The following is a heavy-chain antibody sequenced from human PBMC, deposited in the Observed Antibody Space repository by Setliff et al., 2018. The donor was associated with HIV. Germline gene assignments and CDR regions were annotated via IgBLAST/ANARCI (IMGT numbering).Heavy chain of an antibody. CDR3: ARLYSSSWARGTYWYFDL. CDR1: GFTFSSCW. J-gene: IGHJ2*01. V-gene: IGHV3-9*01. CDR2: ISWNSGSI. D-gene: IGHD6-13*01. Sequence: GGSLRLSCAASGFTFSSCWVTWVRQVPGKGLEWVSGISWNSGSIDYVDSVKGRFTTSRDNAKNSLSLQMNSLRAEDTAFYYCARLYSSSWARGTYWYFDLWGRGTLVTVSS.